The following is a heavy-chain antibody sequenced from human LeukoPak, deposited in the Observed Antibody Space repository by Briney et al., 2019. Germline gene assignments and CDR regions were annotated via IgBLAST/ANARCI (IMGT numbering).Heavy chain of an antibody. Sequence: GGSLRLSCAASGFTFSSSGMHWVRQAPGKGLEWVAVIWSDGSDTHYADSVKGRFTISRDNSKNTLFVQMNSLRAEDTAVYYCAKDLSGRKGPFDYWGQGTLVTVSS. CDR1: GFTFSSSG. D-gene: IGHD3-10*01. J-gene: IGHJ4*02. CDR2: IWSDGSDT. CDR3: AKDLSGRKGPFDY. V-gene: IGHV3-30*02.